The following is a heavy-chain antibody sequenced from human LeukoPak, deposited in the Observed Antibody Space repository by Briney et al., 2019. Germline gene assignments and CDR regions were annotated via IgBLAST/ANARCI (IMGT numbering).Heavy chain of an antibody. J-gene: IGHJ4*02. CDR2: VFYSGSA. CDR1: TGSIGRDY. V-gene: IGHV4-59*08. Sequence: SETLSLTCTLSTGSIGRDYWSWIRQPPGRGLECIGFVFYSGSANYNRSLGSRVTISVDTSKNQFSLKLTSVTAADTAIYYCARWGESVTGVDYWGQGILVTVSS. CDR3: ARWGESVTGVDY. D-gene: IGHD6-19*01.